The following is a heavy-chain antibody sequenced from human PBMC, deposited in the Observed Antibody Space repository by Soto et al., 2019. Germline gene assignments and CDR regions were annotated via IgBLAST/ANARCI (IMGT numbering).Heavy chain of an antibody. CDR3: ARSGYALYYYYYGMDV. Sequence: SVKVSCKASGGTFSSYAISWVRQAPGQGLEWIGGIIPIFGTANYAQKFQGRVTITADESTSTAYMELSSLRSEDTAVYYCARSGYALYYYYYGMDVWGQGTTVTVSS. V-gene: IGHV1-69*13. D-gene: IGHD5-12*01. CDR2: IIPIFGTA. CDR1: GGTFSSYA. J-gene: IGHJ6*02.